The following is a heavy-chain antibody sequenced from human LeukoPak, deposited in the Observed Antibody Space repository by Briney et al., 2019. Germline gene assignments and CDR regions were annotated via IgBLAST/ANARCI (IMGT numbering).Heavy chain of an antibody. Sequence: PGGSLRLSCAASGFTFSSYAMHWVRQAPGKGLEWVAVISYDGSNKYYADSVKGRFTISRDNSKNTLYLQMNSLRAEDTAVYYCARGDYDSSPLDYWGQGTLVTVSS. D-gene: IGHD3-22*01. CDR1: GFTFSSYA. CDR2: ISYDGSNK. J-gene: IGHJ4*02. V-gene: IGHV3-30-3*01. CDR3: ARGDYDSSPLDY.